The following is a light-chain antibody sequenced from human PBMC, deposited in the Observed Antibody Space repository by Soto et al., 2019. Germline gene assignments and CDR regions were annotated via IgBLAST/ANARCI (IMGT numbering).Light chain of an antibody. CDR1: QSINHW. CDR2: QAS. J-gene: IGKJ1*01. V-gene: IGKV1-5*03. Sequence: DIQMTQSPSTLSASVGDRVTITCRASQSINHWLAWYQQKPGKAPNLLIYQASNKDSGVPSRFSGSESGTEFILTISSLQPDDFATYYCQQYNNYPRTFGQGTKVEIK. CDR3: QQYNNYPRT.